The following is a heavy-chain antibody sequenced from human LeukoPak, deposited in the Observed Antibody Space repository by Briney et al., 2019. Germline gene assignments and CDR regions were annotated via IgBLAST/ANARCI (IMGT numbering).Heavy chain of an antibody. CDR3: ARVGASAGRDY. CDR2: IYSSGST. CDR1: GGSISSYY. V-gene: IGHV4-4*07. D-gene: IGHD6-13*01. J-gene: IGHJ4*02. Sequence: SETLSLTCTVSGGSISSYYWSWIRQPAGKGLEWIGRIYSSGSTNYNPSLKSRLTTSVDTSKNQFSMELSSVTAADTAVYFCARVGASAGRDYWGQGTLVTVSS.